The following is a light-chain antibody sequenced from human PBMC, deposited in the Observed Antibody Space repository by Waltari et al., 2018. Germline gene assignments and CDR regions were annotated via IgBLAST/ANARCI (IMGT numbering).Light chain of an antibody. CDR3: YSASDNNWV. CDR2: EDT. J-gene: IGLJ3*02. Sequence: SYELTQPSSVSVSPGQTARTTCPGDVPAQKYSRWLQQKPGPSPLLLIYEDTKRPSGIPERFSGSSSGTTVTLTITGAQVEDEADYYCYSASDNNWVFGGGTMLTVL. CDR1: VPAQKY. V-gene: IGLV3-27*01.